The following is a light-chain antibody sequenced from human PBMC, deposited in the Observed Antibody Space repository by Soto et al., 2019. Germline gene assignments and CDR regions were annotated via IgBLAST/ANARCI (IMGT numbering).Light chain of an antibody. CDR3: QQYGSSPLYT. CDR1: QSVSSSY. CDR2: GAS. Sequence: EIVLTQSPGTLSLSPGERVTLSCRASQSVSSSYLAWYQQKPGQAPRLLIYGASSRATGIPDRFSGSGSGTDFTLTISRLEHKAVPVYYCQQYGSSPLYTFGQGTKLDIQ. J-gene: IGKJ2*01. V-gene: IGKV3-20*01.